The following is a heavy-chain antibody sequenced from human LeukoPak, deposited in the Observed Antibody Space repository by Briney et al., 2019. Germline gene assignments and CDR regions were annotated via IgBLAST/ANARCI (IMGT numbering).Heavy chain of an antibody. CDR1: GGSISSGGYS. CDR3: ASTYYYDSSGYYYLDY. J-gene: IGHJ4*02. V-gene: IGHV4-30-2*01. CDR2: IYHSGST. Sequence: SETLSLTCAVSGGSISSGGYSWSWIRQPPGKGLEWIGYIYHSGSTYYNPSLKSRVTISVDRSKNQFSLKLSSVTAADTAVYYCASTYYYDSSGYYYLDYWGQGTLVTVSS. D-gene: IGHD3-22*01.